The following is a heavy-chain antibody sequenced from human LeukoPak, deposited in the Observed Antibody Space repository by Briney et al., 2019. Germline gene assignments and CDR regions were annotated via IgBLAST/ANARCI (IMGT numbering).Heavy chain of an antibody. J-gene: IGHJ4*02. D-gene: IGHD3-22*01. CDR3: AADSYYDSSGYSPLFDY. Sequence: GASVKVSCKASGFTFTSSAVQWVRQARGQRLEWIGWIVVGSGNTNYAQKFQERVTITRDMSTSTAYMELSSLRSEDTAVYYCAADSYYDSSGYSPLFDYWGQGTLVTVS. CDR1: GFTFTSSA. V-gene: IGHV1-58*01. CDR2: IVVGSGNT.